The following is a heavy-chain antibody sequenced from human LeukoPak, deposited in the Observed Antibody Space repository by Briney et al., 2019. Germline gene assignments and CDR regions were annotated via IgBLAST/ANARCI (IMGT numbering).Heavy chain of an antibody. Sequence: ASVKVSCKASGYXFTTYNIHWVRQAPGQGLEWMGWITPNSGGTNYAQKFQGRVTMTRDTSISTAYMELSRLRSDDTAAYFCARGRGGGYFDFWGQETLVTVSS. V-gene: IGHV1-2*02. J-gene: IGHJ4*02. CDR3: ARGRGGGYFDF. CDR2: ITPNSGGT. CDR1: GYXFTTYN. D-gene: IGHD2-15*01.